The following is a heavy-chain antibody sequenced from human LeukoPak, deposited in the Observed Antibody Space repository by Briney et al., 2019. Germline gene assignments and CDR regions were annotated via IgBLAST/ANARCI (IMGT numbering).Heavy chain of an antibody. CDR2: IYYSGST. J-gene: IGHJ4*02. V-gene: IGHV4-59*08. CDR1: GGSISISY. CDR3: ASGAAADPFDY. D-gene: IGHD6-13*01. Sequence: SETLSLTCTVSGGSISISYWSWIRQPPGKGLEWIGYIYYSGSTNYNPSLKSRVTISVDTSKNQFSLKLSSVTAADTAVYYCASGAAADPFDYWGQGTLVTVSS.